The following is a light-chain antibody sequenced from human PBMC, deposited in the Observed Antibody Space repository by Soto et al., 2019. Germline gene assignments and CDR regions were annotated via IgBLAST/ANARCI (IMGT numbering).Light chain of an antibody. CDR3: QQSYSTPHT. CDR1: QSISSY. J-gene: IGKJ2*01. V-gene: IGKV1-39*01. CDR2: AAS. Sequence: DIQMTQSPSSLSASVGDRVTITCRASQSISSYLNWYQQTTGKAPKLLIYAASSLQSGVPSRFSVSGSGTDFSFTIISLQPGDFATYYCQQSYSTPHTFGQGTKLEIK.